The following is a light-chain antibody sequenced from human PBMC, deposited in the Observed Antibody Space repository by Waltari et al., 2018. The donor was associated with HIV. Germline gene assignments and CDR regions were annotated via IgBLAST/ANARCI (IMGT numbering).Light chain of an antibody. J-gene: IGKJ1*01. CDR2: GSS. CDR1: QSISSW. V-gene: IGKV1-5*03. Sequence: DIQMTQSPSTLSASLGDRVTITCRASQSISSWLAWYQQKPGKAPKLLTYGSSTLESGVQSRFSGSGSGTEFTLTSSRLQPDDFATYYCQQYKSYWTFGQGTKVDIK. CDR3: QQYKSYWT.